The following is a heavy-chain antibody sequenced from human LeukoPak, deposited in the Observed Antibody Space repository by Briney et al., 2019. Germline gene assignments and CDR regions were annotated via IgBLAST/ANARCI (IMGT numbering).Heavy chain of an antibody. CDR3: AKEGITGTDNYYYMGV. CDR2: ISYDGSNK. D-gene: IGHD1-7*01. CDR1: GFTFSSYA. J-gene: IGHJ6*03. V-gene: IGHV3-30-3*01. Sequence: PGRSLRLSCAASGFTFSSYAMHWVRQAPGKGLEWVAVISYDGSNKYYADSVKGRFTISRDNSKNTLYLQMNSLRAEDTAVYYCAKEGITGTDNYYYMGVWGKGTTVTVSS.